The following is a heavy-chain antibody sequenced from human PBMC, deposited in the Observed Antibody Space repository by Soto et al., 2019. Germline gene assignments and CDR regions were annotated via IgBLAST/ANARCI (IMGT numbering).Heavy chain of an antibody. J-gene: IGHJ3*01. CDR2: ITGNSALI. Sequence: VHLLQSGGGLVQPGGSLRLSCAASGFTFSRNAMSWVRQAPGKGLEWVSGITGNSALIYYADSVKGRFTISRDNSKNTLYLQMNTLRAEDTAVYYCAKNRDYDYDAFDVWGQGTVVTVSS. CDR1: GFTFSRNA. D-gene: IGHD3-16*01. V-gene: IGHV3-23*01. CDR3: AKNRDYDYDAFDV.